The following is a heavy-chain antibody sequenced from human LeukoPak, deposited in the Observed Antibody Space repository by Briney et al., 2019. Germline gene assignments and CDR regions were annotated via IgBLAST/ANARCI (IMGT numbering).Heavy chain of an antibody. V-gene: IGHV3-23*01. CDR1: GFTFSSYA. CDR2: IIYSGDST. D-gene: IGHD4-17*01. Sequence: PGGPLRLSCAASGFTFSSYAMGWVRQAPGKELDWFSTIIYSGDSTYYADSVKGRFTISRDTSKSTLFLQMHSLRAEDTALYYCAKDSSVPYGITDWGQGTLVTVSS. J-gene: IGHJ4*02. CDR3: AKDSSVPYGITD.